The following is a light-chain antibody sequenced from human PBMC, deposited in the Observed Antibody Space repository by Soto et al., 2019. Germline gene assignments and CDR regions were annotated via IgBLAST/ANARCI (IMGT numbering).Light chain of an antibody. CDR1: QSVSTN. Sequence: EILLTQSPATLSLSPGERATLSCRASQSVSTNLAWYRQTPGQAPRLLIYDASNRATGIPARFSGSGSGTDFTLTISSLEPEDFAIYYCQQRTNWPLTFGGGTNVEIK. J-gene: IGKJ4*01. CDR3: QQRTNWPLT. CDR2: DAS. V-gene: IGKV3-11*01.